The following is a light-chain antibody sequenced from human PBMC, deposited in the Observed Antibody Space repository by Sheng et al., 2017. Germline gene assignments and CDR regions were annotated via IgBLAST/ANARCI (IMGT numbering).Light chain of an antibody. CDR3: HQYNEWPPLFT. J-gene: IGKJ3*01. V-gene: IGKV3D-15*01. Sequence: EVVLTQSPDTLSLSPGETATLSCRASPSVSNNYLAWYQQKSGQAPRLVIYDASNRATGIPARFSGSGSGTDFTLTISNLQSEDFAVYYCHQYNEWPPLFTFGPGTKVDIK. CDR2: DAS. CDR1: PSVSNN.